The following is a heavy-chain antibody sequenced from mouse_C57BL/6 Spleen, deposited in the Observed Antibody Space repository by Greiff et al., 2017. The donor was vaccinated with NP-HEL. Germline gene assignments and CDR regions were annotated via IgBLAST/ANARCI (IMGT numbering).Heavy chain of an antibody. CDR2: IWWDDDK. J-gene: IGHJ1*03. CDR3: ARTGGIYDYGSSFYWYFDV. Sequence: QVTLKGCGPGILQPSQTLSLTCSFSGFSLSTFGMGVGWIRQPPGKGLEWLAHIWWDDDKYYNPALKSRLTISKATSKNQVFLKIANVDTADTATYYCARTGGIYDYGSSFYWYFDVWGTGTTVTVSS. D-gene: IGHD1-1*01. V-gene: IGHV8-8*01. CDR1: GFSLSTFGMG.